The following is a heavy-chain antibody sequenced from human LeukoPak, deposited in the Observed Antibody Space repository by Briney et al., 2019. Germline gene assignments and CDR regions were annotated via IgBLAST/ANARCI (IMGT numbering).Heavy chain of an antibody. Sequence: ASVKVPCKASGYTFTTYGISWVRQAPGQGLEWMGWISAYNGNTNYAQKLQDRVTMTTDTSTSTAYMELRSLRSDDTAVYYCARGRYCSSTSCYKVYYYYMDVWGKGTTVTVSS. CDR3: ARGRYCSSTSCYKVYYYYMDV. CDR1: GYTFTTYG. J-gene: IGHJ6*03. V-gene: IGHV1-18*01. CDR2: ISAYNGNT. D-gene: IGHD2-2*02.